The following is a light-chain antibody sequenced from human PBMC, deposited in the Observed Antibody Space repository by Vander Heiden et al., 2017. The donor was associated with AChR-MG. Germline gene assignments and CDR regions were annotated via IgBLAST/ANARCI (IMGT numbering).Light chain of an antibody. Sequence: DIQLTQSPSTLSASVGDRVTVTCRASQTISNWLAWYQQKRGKAPKLLIYKASTLESGVPSRFSGSGSGTEFTLAISSLQPDDFATYYCQQYKSYPLTFGGGTKVEIK. CDR2: KAS. J-gene: IGKJ4*01. CDR1: QTISNW. CDR3: QQYKSYPLT. V-gene: IGKV1-5*03.